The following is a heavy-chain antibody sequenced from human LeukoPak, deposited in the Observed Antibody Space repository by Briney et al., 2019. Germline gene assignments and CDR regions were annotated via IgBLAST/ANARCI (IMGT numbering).Heavy chain of an antibody. CDR2: FDPEDGET. J-gene: IGHJ3*02. CDR3: AADVSGSYYDNGLFDI. V-gene: IGHV1-24*01. CDR1: GYTLTELS. Sequence: ASVKVSCKVSGYTLTELSMHWVRQAPGKGLEWMGGFDPEDGETIYAQKFQGRVTMTEDTSTDTAYMELSSLRSEDTAVYYCAADVSGSYYDNGLFDIWGQGAMVTVSS. D-gene: IGHD1-26*01.